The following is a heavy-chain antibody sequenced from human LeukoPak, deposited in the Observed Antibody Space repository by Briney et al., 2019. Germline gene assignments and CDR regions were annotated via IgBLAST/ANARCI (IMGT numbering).Heavy chain of an antibody. V-gene: IGHV3-30*02. CDR3: AKGGEVSSWYKRLKLYFDY. J-gene: IGHJ4*02. CDR1: GFTFSSHG. CDR2: ISSDGSNK. D-gene: IGHD6-13*01. Sequence: GGSLRLSCAASGFTFSSHGMHWVRQAPGMGLEWVASISSDGSNKYYVDSVKGRFTISRDNSKNTPYLQMNSLRIEDTAVYYCAKGGEVSSWYKRLKLYFDYWGQGTLVTVSS.